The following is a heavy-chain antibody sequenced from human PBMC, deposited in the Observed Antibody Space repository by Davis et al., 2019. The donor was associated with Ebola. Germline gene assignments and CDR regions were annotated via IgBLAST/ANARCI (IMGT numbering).Heavy chain of an antibody. CDR2: VSGSGGHT. CDR3: ARYCHYPDCSYFDC. D-gene: IGHD2-15*01. CDR1: GFIFSTYD. V-gene: IGHV3-23*01. Sequence: PGGSLRLSCAASGFIFSTYDMSWVRQVPGKGLEWVSTVSGSGGHTQYSDSVRGRFTISRDNSKNTLYLQMNSLRAEDTATYYCARYCHYPDCSYFDCWGQGTVVAVSS. J-gene: IGHJ4*02.